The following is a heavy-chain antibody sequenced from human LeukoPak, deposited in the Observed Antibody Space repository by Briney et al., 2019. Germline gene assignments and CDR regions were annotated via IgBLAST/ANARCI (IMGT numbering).Heavy chain of an antibody. V-gene: IGHV4-59*08. CDR1: GGSISSYY. CDR3: ARLKTYDYGDSGWFDP. D-gene: IGHD4-17*01. J-gene: IGHJ5*02. CDR2: IYYSGST. Sequence: SETLSLTCTVSGGSISSYYWSWIRQPPGKGLEWVGYIYYSGSTNYNPSLKSRVTISVDTSKNQFSLKLSSVTAADTAVYYCARLKTYDYGDSGWFDPWGQGTLVTVSS.